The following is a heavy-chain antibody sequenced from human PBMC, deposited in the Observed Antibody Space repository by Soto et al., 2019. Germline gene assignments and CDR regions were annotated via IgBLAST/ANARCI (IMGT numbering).Heavy chain of an antibody. V-gene: IGHV2-5*02. CDR2: YFWDDDT. Sequence: QITLKESGPTLVKPTETLTLTCTFSGFSLSTHGVGVGWIRQPPGKALEWLAIYFWDDDTRYSLSLKSRLTITKDTSRNQVVLTMANMDPADPATYYCARSRAAWVNAFDVWGQGTMVTVSS. CDR3: ARSRAAWVNAFDV. D-gene: IGHD1-26*01. CDR1: GFSLSTHGVG. J-gene: IGHJ3*01.